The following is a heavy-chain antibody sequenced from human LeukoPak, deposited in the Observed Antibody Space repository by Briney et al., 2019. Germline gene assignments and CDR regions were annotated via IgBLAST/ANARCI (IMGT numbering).Heavy chain of an antibody. CDR2: IXPSGGST. V-gene: IGHV1-46*03. CDR3: ARGGAEQQLVLSWFDP. J-gene: IGHJ5*02. D-gene: IGHD6-13*01. Sequence: XGXEXXGXIXPSGGSTSYAQKFQGRVTMTRDTSTSTVYMELSSLRSEDTAVYYCARGGAEQQLVLSWFDPWGQGTLVTVSS.